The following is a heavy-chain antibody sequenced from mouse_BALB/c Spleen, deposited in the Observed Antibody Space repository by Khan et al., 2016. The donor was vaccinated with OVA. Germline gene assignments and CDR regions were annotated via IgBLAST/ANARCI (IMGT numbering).Heavy chain of an antibody. J-gene: IGHJ3*01. CDR1: GYSITSDYA. CDR3: ARGFTY. V-gene: IGHV3-2*02. CDR2: ISYSGST. Sequence: EVQLQESGPGLVKPSQSLSLTCTVTGYSITSDYAWNWIRQFPGNKLECMGYISYSGSTYYNPSLKRRFSITRDNSKNQFFLQLNSVTTEDTASYYGARGFTYWGQGTLVTGSA.